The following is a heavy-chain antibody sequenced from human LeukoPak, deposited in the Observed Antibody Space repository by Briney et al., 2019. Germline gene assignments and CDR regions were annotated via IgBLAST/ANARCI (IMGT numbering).Heavy chain of an antibody. D-gene: IGHD4-23*01. V-gene: IGHV3-33*01. CDR2: TWYDGRNN. J-gene: IGHJ6*01. CDR1: GFTFSSYG. CDR3: AREVTPLYFHYGMDV. Sequence: GKSLRLSGAAYGFTFSSYGMQWVRQAPGKGLEWVAVTWYDGRNNYYAASVKGRFTISRDDSKTTVYLLMNSLRAEDTGVYYCAREVTPLYFHYGMDVWGEGTTVTVSS.